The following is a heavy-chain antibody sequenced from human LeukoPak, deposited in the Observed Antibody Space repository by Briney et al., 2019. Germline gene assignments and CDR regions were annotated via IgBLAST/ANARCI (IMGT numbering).Heavy chain of an antibody. V-gene: IGHV3-30*04. CDR3: ARDLGKVAGTTHYYYYYMDV. CDR1: GFTFSSYA. D-gene: IGHD6-19*01. J-gene: IGHJ6*03. Sequence: PGGSLRLSCAASGFTFSSYAMHRVRQAPGKGLEWVAVISYDGSNKYYADSVKGRFTISRDNSKNTLYLQMNSLRAEDTAVYYCARDLGKVAGTTHYYYYYMDVWGKGTTVTISS. CDR2: ISYDGSNK.